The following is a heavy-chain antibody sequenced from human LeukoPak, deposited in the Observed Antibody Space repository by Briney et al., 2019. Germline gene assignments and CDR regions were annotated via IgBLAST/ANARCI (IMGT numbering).Heavy chain of an antibody. V-gene: IGHV3-7*01. CDR1: GFTFSSYW. Sequence: SGGSLRLSCAASGFTFSSYWMSWVRQAPGKGLEWVANIKQDGSEKYYVDSVKGRFTISRDNAKNSLYLQMNSLRAEDTAVYYCVTPSRGYSGYDYYFDYWGQGTLVTVSS. J-gene: IGHJ4*02. CDR2: IKQDGSEK. CDR3: VTPSRGYSGYDYYFDY. D-gene: IGHD5-12*01.